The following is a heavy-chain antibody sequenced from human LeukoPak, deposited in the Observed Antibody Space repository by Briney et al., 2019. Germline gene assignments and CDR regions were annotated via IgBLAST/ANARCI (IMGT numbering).Heavy chain of an antibody. CDR2: ISSSGSTI. CDR1: GFTFSDYY. CDR3: ARDPLSTSSSLFDY. J-gene: IGHJ4*02. V-gene: IGHV3-11*04. D-gene: IGHD6-6*01. Sequence: GGSLRLSCAASGFTFSDYYMSWIRQAPGKGLEWVSYISSSGSTIYYADSVKGRLTISRDNAKNSLYLQMNSLRAEDTAVYYCARDPLSTSSSLFDYWGQGTLVTVSS.